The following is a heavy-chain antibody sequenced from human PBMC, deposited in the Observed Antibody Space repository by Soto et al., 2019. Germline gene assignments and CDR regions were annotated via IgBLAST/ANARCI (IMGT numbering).Heavy chain of an antibody. Sequence: QVQLVQSGPEVKKPGASVKVSCKASGYTFTSHGVSWVRQAPGQGLEWMGWISASNGDTNYAQKLQGRVTGTTDTSTSTAYMELRSLRPEDTAVYYCARMLRGSSFDFYHYIDVWGKGTTVTVSS. D-gene: IGHD3-10*01. J-gene: IGHJ6*03. CDR3: ARMLRGSSFDFYHYIDV. V-gene: IGHV1-18*01. CDR1: GYTFTSHG. CDR2: ISASNGDT.